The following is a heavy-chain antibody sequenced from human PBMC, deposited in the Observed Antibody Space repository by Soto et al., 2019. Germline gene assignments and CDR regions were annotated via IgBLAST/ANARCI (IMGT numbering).Heavy chain of an antibody. J-gene: IGHJ4*02. V-gene: IGHV4-59*01. CDR1: GGTLSNFY. Sequence: VQLQESGPGLVKPAETLSLTCTVSGGTLSNFYWSWVRQCPGKGLEWIGYIHYRGHTNDSPSLKSRVIMSIDAPKNQFSLTLKSVTAADTAVYYCTRTRTTGWFSPVDSWGQGIPVTVSS. CDR3: TRTRTTGWFSPVDS. D-gene: IGHD6-19*01. CDR2: IHYRGHT.